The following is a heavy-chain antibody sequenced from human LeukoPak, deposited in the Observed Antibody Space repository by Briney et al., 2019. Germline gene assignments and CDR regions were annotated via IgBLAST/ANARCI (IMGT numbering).Heavy chain of an antibody. CDR1: GFTLDDFS. CDR3: AKYIYPAMVLAVPLDY. D-gene: IGHD2-2*01. Sequence: GGSLRLSCAASGFTLDDFSMHWGRQVPGKGLEWVSLITWDGGSTYYADSVKGRFTISRDNSKNSLYLQMNSLRTEDTALYYCAKYIYPAMVLAVPLDYWGQGTLVTVSS. CDR2: ITWDGGST. V-gene: IGHV3-43*01. J-gene: IGHJ4*02.